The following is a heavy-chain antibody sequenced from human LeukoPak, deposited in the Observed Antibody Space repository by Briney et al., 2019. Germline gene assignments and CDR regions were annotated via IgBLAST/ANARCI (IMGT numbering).Heavy chain of an antibody. CDR1: GGTFSSYA. V-gene: IGHV1-69*05. Sequence: ASVKVSCKASGGTFSSYAISWVRQAPGQGLEWMGGIIPIFGTANYAQKFQGRVTITTDESTSTAYMELSSLRSEDTAVYYCARALGYCSSTSCYRLDYWGQGTLVTVSS. CDR2: IIPIFGTA. CDR3: ARALGYCSSTSCYRLDY. J-gene: IGHJ4*02. D-gene: IGHD2-2*01.